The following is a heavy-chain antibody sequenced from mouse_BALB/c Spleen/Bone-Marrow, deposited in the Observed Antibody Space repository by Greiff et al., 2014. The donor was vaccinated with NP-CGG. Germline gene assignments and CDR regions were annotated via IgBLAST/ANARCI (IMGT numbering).Heavy chain of an antibody. CDR3: ARGKYGYDY. V-gene: IGHV5-17*02. D-gene: IGHD2-10*02. CDR2: ISSGSSTI. CDR1: GFTFSSFG. J-gene: IGHJ2*01. Sequence: EVKLMESGGGLVQPGGPRKLSCAASGFTFSSFGVHWVRQAPEKGLEWVAYISSGSSTIYYADTVKGRFTISRDNPKNTLFLQMTSLRSEDTAMYYCARGKYGYDYWGQGTTLTVSS.